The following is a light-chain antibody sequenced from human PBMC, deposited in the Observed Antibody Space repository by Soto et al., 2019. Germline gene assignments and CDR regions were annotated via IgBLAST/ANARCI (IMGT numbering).Light chain of an antibody. CDR2: DVT. Sequence: QSVLTQPASLSGSLGQSITISCTGATSDVGGYNSVSWYQQHPGKAPELIIYDVTDRPSGISNRFSGSESGNTDSLTISGLQAEDEAYYYCSSYTRSSNLLFGGGTKVTVL. CDR3: SSYTRSSNLL. CDR1: TSDVGGYNS. J-gene: IGLJ3*02. V-gene: IGLV2-14*03.